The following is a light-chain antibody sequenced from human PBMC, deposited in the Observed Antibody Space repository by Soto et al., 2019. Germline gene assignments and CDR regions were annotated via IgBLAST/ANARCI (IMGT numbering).Light chain of an antibody. V-gene: IGLV2-14*03. CDR1: SGDVGSYNY. J-gene: IGLJ2*01. CDR2: DVT. CDR3: SSYTGSSTVL. Sequence: LTQPASVSGSPGQSITISCTGTSGDVGSYNYVSWYQQHPGKAPKLMIYDVTNRPSGVSNRFSGSKSGNTASLTISGLQAEDEADYYCSSYTGSSTVLFGGGTKVTVL.